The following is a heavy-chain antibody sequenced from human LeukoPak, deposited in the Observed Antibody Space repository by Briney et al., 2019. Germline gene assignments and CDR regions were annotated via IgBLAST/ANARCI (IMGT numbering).Heavy chain of an antibody. CDR3: ARGRRPKSIAAGY. Sequence: SETLSLTCAVYGGSFSGYYWSWIRQPPGKGLEWIGEINHSGSTNYNPSLKSRVTISVDTSKNQFSLKLSSVTAADTAVYYCARGRRPKSIAAGYWGQGTLVTVSS. D-gene: IGHD6-6*01. V-gene: IGHV4-34*01. J-gene: IGHJ4*02. CDR1: GGSFSGYY. CDR2: INHSGST.